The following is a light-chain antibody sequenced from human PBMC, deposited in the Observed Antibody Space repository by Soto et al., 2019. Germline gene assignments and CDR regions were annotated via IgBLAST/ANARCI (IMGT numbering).Light chain of an antibody. Sequence: DIQMTQSPSTLSASVGDRVTITCRPSRDIRGWLAWYQQKPEKAPKILMYEASKLKGGVPSRFSGGGTGTEFTPTISLQPADDSATYYCQHYERFSTFGQGTQVEIK. V-gene: IGKV1-5*03. J-gene: IGKJ2*01. CDR2: EAS. CDR1: RDIRGW. CDR3: QHYERFST.